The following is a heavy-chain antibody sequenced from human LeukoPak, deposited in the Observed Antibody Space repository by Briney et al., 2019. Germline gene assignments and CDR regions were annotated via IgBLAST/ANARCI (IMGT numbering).Heavy chain of an antibody. CDR3: ARVNKGSTLGGVILDP. V-gene: IGHV4-39*07. Sequence: PSETLSLTCTVSGGSISSSSYYWGWIRQPPGKGLEWIGSIYYSGSTYYNPSLKSRVTISVDTSKNQFSLKLSSVTAADTAVYYCARVNKGSTLGGVILDPWGQGTLVTVSS. CDR1: GGSISSSSYY. D-gene: IGHD3-16*01. CDR2: IYYSGST. J-gene: IGHJ5*02.